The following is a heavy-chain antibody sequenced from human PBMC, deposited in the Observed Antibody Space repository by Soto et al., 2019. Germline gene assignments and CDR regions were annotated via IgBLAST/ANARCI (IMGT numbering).Heavy chain of an antibody. CDR3: ARGGASSSWYYFDY. V-gene: IGHV3-30-3*01. CDR1: GFTFSSYA. CDR2: ISYDGSNK. Sequence: PGGSLRLSCAASGFTFSSYAMHWVRQAPGKGLEWVAVISYDGSNKYYADSVKGRFTISRDNSKNTLYLQMNSLRAEDTAVYYCARGGASSSWYYFDYWGQGTLVTVSS. D-gene: IGHD6-13*01. J-gene: IGHJ4*02.